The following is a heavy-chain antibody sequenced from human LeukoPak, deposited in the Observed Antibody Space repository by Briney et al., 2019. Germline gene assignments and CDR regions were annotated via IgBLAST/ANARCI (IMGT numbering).Heavy chain of an antibody. CDR3: AREVGGSGGYHYDY. D-gene: IGHD3-10*01. CDR2: IKQDGSVK. J-gene: IGHJ4*02. Sequence: GGSLRLSCAASGFTFSNYWMSWVRQAPGKGLEWVANIKQDGSVKYYVASVKGRFTISRDNAKNSLYLQMNSLRAEDTGVYYCAREVGGSGGYHYDYWGQGTLVTVSS. CDR1: GFTFSNYW. V-gene: IGHV3-7*01.